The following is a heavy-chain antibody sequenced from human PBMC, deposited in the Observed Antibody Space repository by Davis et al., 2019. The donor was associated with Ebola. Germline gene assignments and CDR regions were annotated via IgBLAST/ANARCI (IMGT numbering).Heavy chain of an antibody. Sequence: SETLSLTCAVYGGSFSGYYWSWIRQPPGKGLEWIGEINHSGSTNYNPSLKSRVTISVDTSKNQFSLKLSSVTAADTAVYYCARLNRLRGYYYGMDVWGQGTTVTVSS. D-gene: IGHD4-17*01. J-gene: IGHJ6*02. CDR1: GGSFSGYY. V-gene: IGHV4-34*01. CDR2: INHSGST. CDR3: ARLNRLRGYYYGMDV.